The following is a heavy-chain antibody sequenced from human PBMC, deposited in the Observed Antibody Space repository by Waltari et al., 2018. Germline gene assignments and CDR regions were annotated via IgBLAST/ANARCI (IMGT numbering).Heavy chain of an antibody. Sequence: QLQLQESGSGLVKPSQTLSLTCAVSGASISSGSYSWNWIRQPPGKGLELIGNMYLSGSTYYNPDLKRRVTISVDRSKSQFSLKLSSVTAADTAVYYCARGGTLSGEGLGYWGQGTLVTVSS. CDR1: GASISSGSYS. D-gene: IGHD3-16*01. CDR2: MYLSGST. V-gene: IGHV4-30-2*01. J-gene: IGHJ4*02. CDR3: ARGGTLSGEGLGY.